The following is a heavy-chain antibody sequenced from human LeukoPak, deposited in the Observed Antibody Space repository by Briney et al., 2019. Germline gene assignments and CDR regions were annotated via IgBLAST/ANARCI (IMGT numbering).Heavy chain of an antibody. Sequence: SETLSLTCAVYGGSFSGYYWSWIRQPPGKGLEWIGEINHSGSTNYNPSLKSRVTISVDTSKNQFSLKLSSVTAADTAVYYCARDVVVTAIRMYYFDYWGQGTLVTVSS. CDR3: ARDVVVTAIRMYYFDY. V-gene: IGHV4-34*01. CDR1: GGSFSGYY. CDR2: INHSGST. D-gene: IGHD2-21*02. J-gene: IGHJ4*02.